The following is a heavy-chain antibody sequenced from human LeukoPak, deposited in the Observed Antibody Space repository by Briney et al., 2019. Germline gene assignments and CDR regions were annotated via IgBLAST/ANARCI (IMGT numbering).Heavy chain of an antibody. D-gene: IGHD6-19*01. CDR1: GFTFSSYA. V-gene: IGHV3-23*01. J-gene: IGHJ4*02. CDR3: ARFGDSSGWYDAASATDY. CDR2: ISGSGDST. Sequence: PGGSLRLSCAASGFTFSSYAMNWARQAPGKGLEWVSLISGSGDSTDYADSVKGRFTISRDNSKNTLYLQINSLRAEDTAVYYCARFGDSSGWYDAASATDYWGQGTLVTVSS.